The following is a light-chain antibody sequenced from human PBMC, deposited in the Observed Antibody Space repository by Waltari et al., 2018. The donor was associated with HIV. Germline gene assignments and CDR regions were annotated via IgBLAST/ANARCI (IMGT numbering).Light chain of an antibody. CDR3: QQYNNWPRT. CDR2: DAS. J-gene: IGKJ1*01. CDR1: QSVSNN. Sequence: EVVLTQSPGTVSVSPGERATLSCRTSQSVSNNLVWYQMKPGQAPRLVIYDASTRATGIPVRFSGSGYGTEFTLTISSLQSEDFAVYYCQQYNNWPRTFGRGTKVEI. V-gene: IGKV3-15*01.